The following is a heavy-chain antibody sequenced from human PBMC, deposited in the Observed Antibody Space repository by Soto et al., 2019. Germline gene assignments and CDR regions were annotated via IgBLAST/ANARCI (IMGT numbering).Heavy chain of an antibody. CDR3: ARGKDRNTVTTFDY. J-gene: IGHJ4*02. D-gene: IGHD4-17*01. Sequence: EVQLLESGGGLQRGGGSLRLPCAASGFTFTSYAMNWVPKDPAKGLEWVAVIDGSGGNANYADSVKGRFAISRDNAENTVYLQMGSLRDGDSAVYYCARGKDRNTVTTFDYWGQGTLVTVSS. CDR2: IDGSGGNA. V-gene: IGHV3-23*01. CDR1: GFTFTSYA.